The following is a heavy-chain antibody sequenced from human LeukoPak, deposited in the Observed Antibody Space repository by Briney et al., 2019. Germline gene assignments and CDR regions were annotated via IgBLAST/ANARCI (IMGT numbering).Heavy chain of an antibody. CDR2: VSSSSSYI. Sequence: PGGSLRLSCAASGFTSSSYSMNWVRQAPGKGLEWVSSVSSSSSYIYYADSVKGRFTISRDNAKNSLYLQMNSLRAEDAAVYYCARDVGDSGYDFFYWGQGTLVTVSS. J-gene: IGHJ4*02. D-gene: IGHD5-12*01. V-gene: IGHV3-21*01. CDR1: GFTSSSYS. CDR3: ARDVGDSGYDFFY.